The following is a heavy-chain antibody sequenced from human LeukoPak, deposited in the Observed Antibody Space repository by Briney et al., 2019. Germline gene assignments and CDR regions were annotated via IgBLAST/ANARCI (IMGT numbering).Heavy chain of an antibody. J-gene: IGHJ4*02. CDR2: IYHSGST. CDR3: AREDPGYYYDSSGYWIDY. CDR1: GYSISSGYY. V-gene: IGHV4-38-2*02. Sequence: SETLSLTCTVSGYSISSGYYWGWTRPPPGNGLEWIGSIYHSGSTYYNPSLKSRVTISVDTSKNQFSLKLSSVTAADTAVYYCAREDPGYYYDSSGYWIDYWGQGTLVTVSS. D-gene: IGHD3-22*01.